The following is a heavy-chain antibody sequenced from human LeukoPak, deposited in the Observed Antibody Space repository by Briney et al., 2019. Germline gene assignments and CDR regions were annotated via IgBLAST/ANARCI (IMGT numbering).Heavy chain of an antibody. J-gene: IGHJ4*02. V-gene: IGHV3-48*03. CDR3: ARDPDCSGGRCSERGLDY. CDR2: ISSSGRST. Sequence: GASLRLSCAASGFTLSDYEMNWIRQAPGKGLEWVAYISSSGRSTYYADSVKGRFTISRDNTKNSLCLQMDSLRAEDTAVYYCARDPDCSGGRCSERGLDYWGQGTLVTVSS. CDR1: GFTLSDYE. D-gene: IGHD2-15*01.